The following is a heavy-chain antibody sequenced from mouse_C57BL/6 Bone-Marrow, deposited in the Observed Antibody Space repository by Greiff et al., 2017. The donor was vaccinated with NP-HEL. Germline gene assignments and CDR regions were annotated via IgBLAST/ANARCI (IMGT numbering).Heavy chain of an antibody. CDR1: GFTFSSYA. Sequence: EVQLVESGGGLVKPGGSLKLSCAASGFTFSSYAMSWVRQTPEKRLEWVATISDGGSYTYYPDNVKGRFTISRDNAKNNLYLQMSHLKSEDTAMYYCARKDPYGFMDYWGQGTSVTVSS. V-gene: IGHV5-4*01. J-gene: IGHJ4*01. CDR3: ARKDPYGFMDY. D-gene: IGHD2-2*01. CDR2: ISDGGSYT.